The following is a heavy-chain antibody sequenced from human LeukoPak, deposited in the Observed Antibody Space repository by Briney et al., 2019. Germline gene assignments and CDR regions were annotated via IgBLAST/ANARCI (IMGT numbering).Heavy chain of an antibody. CDR3: ARVMIGTVNWFDP. J-gene: IGHJ5*02. CDR1: GFTFSTYY. D-gene: IGHD3-22*01. V-gene: IGHV3-74*01. Sequence: PGGSLRLSCAASGFTFSTYYMHWVRRAPGKGLVWVSRINTDGRSTDYADSVKGRFTISRDNAKNTLYLQMNSLRAEDTAVYYCARVMIGTVNWFDPWGQGTLVTVSS. CDR2: INTDGRST.